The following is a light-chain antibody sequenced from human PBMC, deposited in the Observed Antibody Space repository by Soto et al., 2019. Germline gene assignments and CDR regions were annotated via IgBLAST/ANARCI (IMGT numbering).Light chain of an antibody. V-gene: IGKV1-5*03. J-gene: IGKJ1*01. Sequence: DIQMTQSPSTLSASVGGRVTITCRASQSIASWLAWYQQKPGKAPKLLIYKASSLESGVPSRFSGSGSGTEFTLTISSLQPDDFATYYCQQYNSYSGTFGHGTKVDIK. CDR3: QQYNSYSGT. CDR2: KAS. CDR1: QSIASW.